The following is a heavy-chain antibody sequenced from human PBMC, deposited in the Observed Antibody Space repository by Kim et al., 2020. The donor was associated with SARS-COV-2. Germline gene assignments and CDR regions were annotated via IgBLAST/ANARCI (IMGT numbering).Heavy chain of an antibody. J-gene: IGHJ4*02. V-gene: IGHV4-34*01. Sequence: SETLSLTCAVYGGSFSGYYWSWIRQPPGKGLEWIGEINHSGSTNYNPSLKSRVTISVDTSKNQFSLKLSSVTAADTAVYYCARIAWGRQPYDYIWGSYRPANFDYWGQGTLVTVSS. CDR3: ARIAWGRQPYDYIWGSYRPANFDY. D-gene: IGHD3-16*02. CDR2: INHSGST. CDR1: GGSFSGYY.